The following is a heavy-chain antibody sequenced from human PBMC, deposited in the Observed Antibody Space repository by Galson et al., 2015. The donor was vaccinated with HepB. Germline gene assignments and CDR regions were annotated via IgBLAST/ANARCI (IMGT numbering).Heavy chain of an antibody. D-gene: IGHD7-27*01. V-gene: IGHV5-51*01. CDR1: GYSLTSYW. CDR3: ARPANHNWGLYDAFDI. J-gene: IGHJ3*02. CDR2: IYPGDSDT. Sequence: QSGAEVKKPGESLKISCKGSGYSLTSYWIGWVRQMPGIGLEWMGIIYPGDSDTRYSPSFQGQVTISADKSISTAYLQWSSLKASDTAMYYCARPANHNWGLYDAFDIWGQGTMVTVSS.